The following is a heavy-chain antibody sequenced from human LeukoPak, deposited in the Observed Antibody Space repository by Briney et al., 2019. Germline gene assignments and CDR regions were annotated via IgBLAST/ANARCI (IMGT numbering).Heavy chain of an antibody. J-gene: IGHJ4*02. D-gene: IGHD6-6*01. CDR1: GFTFSSYE. CDR3: AISMAGRLAPSDLTGDY. Sequence: GGSLRLSCAASGFTFSSYEMNWVRQAPAKGLEWLADINEDGSGKYYVDSVKGRFTMSRDNAKNSLYLQMNSMRAEDTAVYYCAISMAGRLAPSDLTGDYWGQGTLVTVSS. CDR2: INEDGSGK. V-gene: IGHV3-7*03.